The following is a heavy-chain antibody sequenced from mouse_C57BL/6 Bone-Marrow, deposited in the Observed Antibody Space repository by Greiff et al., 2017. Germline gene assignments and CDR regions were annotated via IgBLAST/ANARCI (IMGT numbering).Heavy chain of an antibody. J-gene: IGHJ1*03. CDR2: ISSGGSYT. V-gene: IGHV5-6*01. CDR3: ARHAGLLAVTYFDV. Sequence: EVQLVEPGGDLVKPGGSLKFSCAASGFTFSSYGLSWVRQTPDKRLEWVATISSGGSYTYYPDSVKGRFTIARDNAKNTLYLQMSSLKSEDTAMYSGARHAGLLAVTYFDVWGTGTTVTVSS. D-gene: IGHD1-1*01. CDR1: GFTFSSYG.